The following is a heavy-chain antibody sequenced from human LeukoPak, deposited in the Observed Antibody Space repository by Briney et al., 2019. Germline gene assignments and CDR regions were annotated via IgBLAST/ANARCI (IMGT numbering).Heavy chain of an antibody. D-gene: IGHD3-22*01. CDR3: ARDLTYYYDSSGYSAYDY. CDR2: ISYDGSNK. V-gene: IGHV3-30*04. J-gene: IGHJ4*02. Sequence: SCKASGYTFTSYYMHWVRQAPGKGLEWVAVISYDGSNKYYADSVKGRFTISRGNSKNTLYLQMNSLRAEDTAVYYCARDLTYYYDSSGYSAYDYWGQGTLVTVSS. CDR1: GYTFTSYY.